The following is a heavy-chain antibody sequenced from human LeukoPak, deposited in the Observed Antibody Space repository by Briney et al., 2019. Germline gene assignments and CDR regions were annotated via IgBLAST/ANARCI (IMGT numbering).Heavy chain of an antibody. V-gene: IGHV3-7*01. CDR1: GFTFSSYW. CDR2: IKQDGSEK. CDR3: GRDLYSSGWYTARGDY. D-gene: IGHD6-19*01. J-gene: IGHJ4*02. Sequence: GGSLRLSCAASGFTFSSYWMSWVRQAPGKGLEWVANIKQDGSEKYYVDSVKGRFTISRDNAKNSLYLQMNSLRAEDTAVYYCGRDLYSSGWYTARGDYWGQGTLVTVSS.